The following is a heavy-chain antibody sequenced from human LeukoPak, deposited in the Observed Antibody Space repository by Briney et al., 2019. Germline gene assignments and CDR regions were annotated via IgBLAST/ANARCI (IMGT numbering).Heavy chain of an antibody. Sequence: GASVKVSCKASGYTFTGYYLHWVRQAPGQRLEWMGWINPNSGGTHYAQKFQGWVTMTRDTSISTAYMELSRLRSDDTAVYYCAIWGSERYSDPAFDYWGQGTLVTVSS. CDR3: AIWGSERYSDPAFDY. J-gene: IGHJ4*02. CDR2: INPNSGGT. V-gene: IGHV1-2*04. D-gene: IGHD3-16*01. CDR1: GYTFTGYY.